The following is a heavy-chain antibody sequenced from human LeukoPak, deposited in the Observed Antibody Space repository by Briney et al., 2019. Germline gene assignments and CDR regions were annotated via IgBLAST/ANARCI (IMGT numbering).Heavy chain of an antibody. CDR1: GFTFNNYA. Sequence: GGSLRLSCAASGFTFNNYAMSWVRQAPGKGLEWVSSISASGGSTYNADSVKGRFTISRDNFKNTLYLQMNSLRAEDTAVYFCAKSLRVAAGKYYFDYWGQGTLVTVSP. V-gene: IGHV3-23*01. CDR3: AKSLRVAAGKYYFDY. CDR2: ISASGGST. J-gene: IGHJ4*02. D-gene: IGHD6-13*01.